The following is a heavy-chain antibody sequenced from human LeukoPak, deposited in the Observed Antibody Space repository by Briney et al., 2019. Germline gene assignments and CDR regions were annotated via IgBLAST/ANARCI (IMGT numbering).Heavy chain of an antibody. D-gene: IGHD2-8*02. CDR2: VHHSESS. V-gene: IGHV4-59*02. J-gene: IGHJ4*02. CDR1: GDSVTSTY. Sequence: SETLSLICSVSGDSVTSTYWSWIRQPPGKGLEWIAYVHHSESSNYNPSFRSRVIIPVDTSRNQFSLRLSSVTAADTAIYYCARESAGSLHDSTAAFHYWGQGILVIVSS. CDR3: ARESAGSLHDSTAAFHY.